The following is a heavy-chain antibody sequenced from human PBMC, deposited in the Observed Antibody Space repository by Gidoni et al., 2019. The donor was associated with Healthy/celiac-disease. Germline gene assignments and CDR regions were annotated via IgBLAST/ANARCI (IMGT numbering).Heavy chain of an antibody. V-gene: IGHV3-30*18. J-gene: IGHJ5*02. CDR1: GFTFSSYG. CDR3: AKDPYSYGLNWFDP. CDR2: ISYDGSNK. D-gene: IGHD5-18*01. Sequence: VQLVVSWGGVVQPGRSLRLSCAASGFTFSSYGMHWVRQAPGKGLEWVAVISYDGSNKYYADSVKGRFTISRDNSKNTLYLKMNSLRAEDTAVYYCAKDPYSYGLNWFDPWGQGTLVTVSS.